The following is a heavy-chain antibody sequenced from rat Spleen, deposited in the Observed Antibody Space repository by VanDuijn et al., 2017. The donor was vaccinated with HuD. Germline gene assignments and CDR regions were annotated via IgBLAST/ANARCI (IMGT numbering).Heavy chain of an antibody. CDR2: ISYEGSST. V-gene: IGHV5-22*01. CDR1: GFTFNNYW. J-gene: IGHJ3*01. Sequence: EVQLVESGGGLVQPGRSLKLSCVASGFTFNNYWMTWIRQAPKKGLEWVASISYEGSSTYYGDSVKGRFTISRDNAKSTLYLQMNSLRSEDTATYYCARPGTGWFAYWGQGTLVTVSS. D-gene: IGHD4-1*01. CDR3: ARPGTGWFAY.